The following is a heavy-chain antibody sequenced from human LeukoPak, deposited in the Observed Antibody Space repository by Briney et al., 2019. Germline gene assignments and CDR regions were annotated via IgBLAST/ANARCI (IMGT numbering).Heavy chain of an antibody. Sequence: GGSLRLSCAASGFTFSSYAMSWVRQAPGKGLEWVSAISGSGGSTYYADSVKGRFTISRDNSKNTLYLQMNSLRAEDTAVYYCAKGSIIGGYSCGYFDYWGQGTLVTVSS. CDR2: ISGSGGST. D-gene: IGHD5-18*01. V-gene: IGHV3-23*01. CDR1: GFTFSSYA. CDR3: AKGSIIGGYSCGYFDY. J-gene: IGHJ4*02.